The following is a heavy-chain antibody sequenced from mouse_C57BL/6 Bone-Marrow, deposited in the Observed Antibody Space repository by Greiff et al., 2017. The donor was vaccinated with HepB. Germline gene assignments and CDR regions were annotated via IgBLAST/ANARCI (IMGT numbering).Heavy chain of an antibody. CDR3: ARYYYGTWFAY. Sequence: QVHVKQSGAELARPGASVKLSCKASGYTFQSDGIRWVKQRTGQGLVWIGEIYPRSGNTYYNEKFKGKATLTADKSSSTAYMELRSLTSEDSAVYFCARYYYGTWFAYWGQGTLVTVSA. CDR2: IYPRSGNT. CDR1: GYTFQSDG. J-gene: IGHJ3*01. D-gene: IGHD1-1*01. V-gene: IGHV1-81*01.